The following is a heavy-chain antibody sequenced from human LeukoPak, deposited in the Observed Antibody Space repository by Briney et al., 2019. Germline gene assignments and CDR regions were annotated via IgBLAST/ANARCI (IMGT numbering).Heavy chain of an antibody. CDR1: GYTFTGYY. V-gene: IGHV1-2*02. D-gene: IGHD3-22*01. J-gene: IGHJ4*02. CDR2: INPNSGGT. CDR3: ARGPVGYYYDSSGYYLSGVYFDY. Sequence: ASVKVSCKASGYTFTGYYMHWVRQAPGQGLGWMGWINPNSGGTNYAQKFQGRVTMTRDTSISTAYMELSRLRSDDTAVYYCARGPVGYYYDSSGYYLSGVYFDYWGQGTLVTVSS.